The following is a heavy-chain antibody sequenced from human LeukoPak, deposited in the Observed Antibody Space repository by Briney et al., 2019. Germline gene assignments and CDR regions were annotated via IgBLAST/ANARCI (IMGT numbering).Heavy chain of an antibody. V-gene: IGHV1-8*01. D-gene: IGHD3-22*01. CDR1: GYTFTSYD. CDR2: MNPNSGNT. Sequence: ASVKVSCKASGYTFTSYDINWVRQATGQGLEWMGWMNPNSGNTGYAQKFQGRVTITADESTSTAYMELSSLRSEDTAVYYCASYDSSGYYVPIDYWGQGTLVTVSS. J-gene: IGHJ4*02. CDR3: ASYDSSGYYVPIDY.